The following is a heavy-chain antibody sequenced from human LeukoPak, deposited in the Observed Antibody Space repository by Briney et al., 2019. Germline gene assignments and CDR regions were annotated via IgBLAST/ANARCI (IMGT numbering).Heavy chain of an antibody. J-gene: IGHJ3*01. Sequence: GGSLRLSCAASGFTFNKYWMHWVRQAPGKGLVWVSRINTDGSSTTYADSVKGRFTTSRDNTKDTLYLQLNSLGAEDTAVYYCSRGDNKCPSGWGPGTMVPVSS. CDR2: INTDGSST. CDR1: GFTFNKYW. CDR3: SRGDNKCPSG. D-gene: IGHD1-14*01. V-gene: IGHV3-74*03.